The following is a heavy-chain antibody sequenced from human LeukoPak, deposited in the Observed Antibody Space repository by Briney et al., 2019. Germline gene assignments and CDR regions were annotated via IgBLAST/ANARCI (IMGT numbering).Heavy chain of an antibody. CDR1: GGTFGSYA. J-gene: IGHJ3*02. Sequence: GASVKVSCKASGGTFGSYAISWVRQAPGQGLGWMGGVIPIFGKANYAQKFQGRVTITADESTSTAYMELSSLRSEDTAVYYCARDRAGYYYDSSGHLAYFDIWGQGTMVTVSS. D-gene: IGHD3-22*01. CDR3: ARDRAGYYYDSSGHLAYFDI. CDR2: VIPIFGKA. V-gene: IGHV1-69*13.